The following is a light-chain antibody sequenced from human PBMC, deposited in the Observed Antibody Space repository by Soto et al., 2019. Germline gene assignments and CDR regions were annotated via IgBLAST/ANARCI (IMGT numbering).Light chain of an antibody. CDR2: GAS. V-gene: IGKV3-15*01. Sequence: EIVMTQSPATLSVSPGERATLSCRASQSVSSNLAWYQQKPGQAPRLLIYGASTRATGIPARFSGSGSWKDITPNISSLLSEAFAVYYCHQYNNWPPWTFGQGTKVEIK. CDR1: QSVSSN. CDR3: HQYNNWPPWT. J-gene: IGKJ1*01.